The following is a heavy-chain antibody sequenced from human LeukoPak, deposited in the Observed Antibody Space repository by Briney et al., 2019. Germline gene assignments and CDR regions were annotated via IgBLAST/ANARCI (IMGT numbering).Heavy chain of an antibody. V-gene: IGHV4-39*01. J-gene: IGHJ3*01. CDR1: GGSVSNNNFY. CDR2: IYYSGIT. D-gene: IGHD3-3*01. Sequence: SETLSLTCTVSGGSVSNNNFYWGWIRQSPGKGLEWIGIIYYSGITYYNPSLKSRVIMAVDTSKDQFSLQLNSVSAADTAVYYCARLWSSFDGFDVWGQGTMVTVSS. CDR3: ARLWSSFDGFDV.